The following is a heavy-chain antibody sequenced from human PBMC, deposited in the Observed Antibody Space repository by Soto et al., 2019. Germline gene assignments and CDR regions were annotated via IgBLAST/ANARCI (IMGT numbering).Heavy chain of an antibody. CDR3: ARDQQVLLQYNYFDP. V-gene: IGHV3-21*01. D-gene: IGHD1-26*01. J-gene: IGHJ5*02. CDR1: GFTFHTYT. Sequence: GGSLRLSCAASGFTFHTYTLNWVRQAPGKGLEWVSSISGSGTYTHYADSLEGRFTISRDNAKNSVYLQINSLRAEDTAVYFCARDQQVLLQYNYFDPWGQGTLVTVSS. CDR2: ISGSGTYT.